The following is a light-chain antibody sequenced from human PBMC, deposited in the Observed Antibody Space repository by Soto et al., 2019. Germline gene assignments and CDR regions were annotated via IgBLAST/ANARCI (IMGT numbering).Light chain of an antibody. CDR3: HKYNSALWT. CDR1: QGISNY. J-gene: IGKJ1*01. Sequence: DIQMTQSPSSLSASVGDRVTITCRASQGISNYLAWYQQKPGKVPKLLIYAASTLQSGVPSRFSGSGSGTDFTLTISSLHPEDVATYYCHKYNSALWTFGQGTKVEIK. CDR2: AAS. V-gene: IGKV1-27*01.